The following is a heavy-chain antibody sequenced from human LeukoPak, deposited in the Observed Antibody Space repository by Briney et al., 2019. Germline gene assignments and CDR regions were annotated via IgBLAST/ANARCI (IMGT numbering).Heavy chain of an antibody. Sequence: GGSLRLSCAASGFTFSSYAISWVRQAPGKGLEWVSAISGSGGSTYYADSVKGRFTISRDNSKNTLYLQMNSLRAEDTAVYYCAKIGGSGWMEFDYWGQGTLVTVSS. CDR2: ISGSGGST. V-gene: IGHV3-23*01. CDR3: AKIGGSGWMEFDY. J-gene: IGHJ4*02. D-gene: IGHD6-19*01. CDR1: GFTFSSYA.